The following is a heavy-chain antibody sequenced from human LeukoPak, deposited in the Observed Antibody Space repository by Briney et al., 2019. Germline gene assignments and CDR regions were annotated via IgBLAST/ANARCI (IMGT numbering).Heavy chain of an antibody. CDR2: ICYGGST. Sequence: SETLSLTCSVSGGTIFDYYWSWIRQPPGKGLEWIGYICYGGSTNYNPSLKSRVIISIDTSKNLVSMKLTSVTAADTAVYFCVRDAWAAGPHDCGWFGAPLWGQGT. J-gene: IGHJ3*01. D-gene: IGHD3-10*01. CDR3: VRDAWAAGPHDCGWFGAPL. CDR1: GGTIFDYY. V-gene: IGHV4-59*01.